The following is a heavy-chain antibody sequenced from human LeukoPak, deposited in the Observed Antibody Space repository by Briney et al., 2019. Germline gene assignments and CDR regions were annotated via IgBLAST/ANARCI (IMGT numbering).Heavy chain of an antibody. J-gene: IGHJ3*02. CDR3: ARRFYYDSDTQYVFDAFDI. V-gene: IGHV4-61*02. D-gene: IGHD3-9*01. CDR1: GGSISSGSYY. Sequence: PSQTLSLTCTVSGGSISSGSYYWSWIRQPAGKGLEWIGRIYTSGSTNYNPSLKSRVTISVDTSKNQFSLKLSSVTAADTAVYYCARRFYYDSDTQYVFDAFDIWGQGTMVTVSS. CDR2: IYTSGST.